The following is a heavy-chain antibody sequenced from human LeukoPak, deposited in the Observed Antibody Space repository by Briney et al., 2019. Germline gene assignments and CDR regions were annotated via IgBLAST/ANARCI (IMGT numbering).Heavy chain of an antibody. J-gene: IGHJ4*02. Sequence: PGGSLRLSCAASGFTFSIAWMSWVRQAPGKGLEWVGRIKSKTDGGTTDYAAPVKGRFTISRDDSKNTLYLQMNSLKTEDTAVYYCTTDTSVMITFGGVYWGQGTLVTVSS. CDR1: GFTFSIAW. CDR3: TTDTSVMITFGGVY. V-gene: IGHV3-15*01. CDR2: IKSKTDGGTT. D-gene: IGHD3-16*01.